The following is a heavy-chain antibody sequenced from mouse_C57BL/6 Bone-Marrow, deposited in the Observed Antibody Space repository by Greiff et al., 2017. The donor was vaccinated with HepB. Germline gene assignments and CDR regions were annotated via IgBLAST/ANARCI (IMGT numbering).Heavy chain of an antibody. J-gene: IGHJ2*01. Sequence: VQLQQSGPELVKPGASVKISCKASGYTFTDYYMNWVKQSHGKSLEWIGNINPNNGGTSYNQKFKGKATLTVDKSSSTAYMELRSLTSEDSAVSYWAGKGYGSGPFDYWGQGTTLTVAS. D-gene: IGHD2-14*01. CDR3: AGKGYGSGPFDY. CDR2: INPNNGGT. V-gene: IGHV1-26*01. CDR1: GYTFTDYY.